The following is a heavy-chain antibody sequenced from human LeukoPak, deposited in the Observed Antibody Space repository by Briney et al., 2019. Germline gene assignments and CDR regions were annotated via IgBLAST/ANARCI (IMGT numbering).Heavy chain of an antibody. CDR2: INPNSGGT. J-gene: IGHJ3*02. CDR3: ASIFGVVILDAFDI. CDR1: GYTFTSYY. D-gene: IGHD3-3*02. Sequence: ASVKVSCKASGYTFTSYYMHWVRQAPGQGLEWMGWINPNSGGTNHAQKFQGRVTMTRDTSISTAYMELSRLRSDDTAVYYCASIFGVVILDAFDIWGQGTMVTVSS. V-gene: IGHV1-2*02.